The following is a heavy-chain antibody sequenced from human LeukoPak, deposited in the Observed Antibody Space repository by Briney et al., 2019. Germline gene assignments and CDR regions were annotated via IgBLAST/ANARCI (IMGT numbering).Heavy chain of an antibody. J-gene: IGHJ6*02. CDR1: GFTFSSYG. CDR2: ISYDGSNK. D-gene: IGHD2-15*01. CDR3: AKRQWWGMDV. Sequence: GRSLRLSCAASGFTFSSYGMHWVRQASGKGLEWVAVISYDGSNKYYADSVKGRFTISRDNSKNTLYLQMNGLRAEDTAVYYCAKRQWWGMDVWGQGTTVTVSS. V-gene: IGHV3-30*18.